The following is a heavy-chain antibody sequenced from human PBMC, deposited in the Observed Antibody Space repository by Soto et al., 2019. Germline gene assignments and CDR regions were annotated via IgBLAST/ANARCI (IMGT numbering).Heavy chain of an antibody. V-gene: IGHV4-59*08. CDR2: IYYSGST. CDR3: ARLDYGSGSYYQKGTIYYFDY. CDR1: GGSISSYY. J-gene: IGHJ4*02. D-gene: IGHD3-10*01. Sequence: PSETLSLTCTVSGGSISSYYWSWIRQPPGKGLEWIGYIYYSGSTNYNPSLKSRVTISVDTSKNQFSLKLSSVTAADTAVYYCARLDYGSGSYYQKGTIYYFDYWGQGTLVTVSS.